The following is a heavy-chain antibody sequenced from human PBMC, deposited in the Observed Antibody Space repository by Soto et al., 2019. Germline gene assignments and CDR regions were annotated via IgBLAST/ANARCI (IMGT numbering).Heavy chain of an antibody. CDR2: IYYSGST. CDR1: GGTINSGDYY. V-gene: IGHV4-30-4*01. D-gene: IGHD5-18*01. Sequence: SENLSLTCTVSGGTINSGDYYWSWIRQPPGKGLEWIGYIYYSGSTYYNPSLKSRVTISVDTSRNQFSLKLNSVTAADTAVYYCASVDTTMVEWGQGTLLTVSS. CDR3: ASVDTTMVE. J-gene: IGHJ4*02.